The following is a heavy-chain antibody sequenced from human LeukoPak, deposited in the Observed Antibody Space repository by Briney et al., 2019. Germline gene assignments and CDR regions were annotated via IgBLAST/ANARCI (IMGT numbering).Heavy chain of an antibody. CDR1: GDSISSGDYY. CDR3: ARAQSDTDYYYYYMDV. J-gene: IGHJ6*03. CDR2: IYYSGST. Sequence: SQTLSLTCTVSGDSISSGDYYWSWIRQPPGKGLEWIGYIYYSGSTYYNPSLKSRVTISVDTSKNPFSLKLSSVTAADTAVYYCARAQSDTDYYYYYMDVWGKGTTVTVSS. D-gene: IGHD5-18*01. V-gene: IGHV4-30-4*08.